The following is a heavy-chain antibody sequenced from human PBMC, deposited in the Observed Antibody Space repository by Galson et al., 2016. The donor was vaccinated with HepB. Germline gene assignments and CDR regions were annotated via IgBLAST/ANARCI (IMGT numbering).Heavy chain of an antibody. J-gene: IGHJ4*02. CDR3: ARDRTDHGSGPYGHDS. V-gene: IGHV3-7*03. Sequence: SLRLSCAASGFSFSSSWMSWVRQAPGKGLEWVANIKEDGSKEYYVDSVKGRFTVSRDNAKNSLYPQMNNLRAEDTAMYYCARDRTDHGSGPYGHDSWGQGTLVTVSS. D-gene: IGHD5-24*01. CDR1: GFSFSSSW. CDR2: IKEDGSKE.